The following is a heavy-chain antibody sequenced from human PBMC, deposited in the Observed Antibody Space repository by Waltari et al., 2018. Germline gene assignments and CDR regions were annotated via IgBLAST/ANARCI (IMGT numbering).Heavy chain of an antibody. Sequence: EVQLVESGGGLIQPGGSLRLSCEASGLTVSRNYMSWVRQAPGKGLGWLSAIYSGGNTLYADSVKGRFNISIDNSKNTLYLQMNSLRVDDTAVYYCARDDSYGQFMRFDFWGQGTVVTVSS. J-gene: IGHJ4*02. CDR1: GLTVSRNY. D-gene: IGHD5-18*01. CDR2: IYSGGNT. V-gene: IGHV3-53*01. CDR3: ARDDSYGQFMRFDF.